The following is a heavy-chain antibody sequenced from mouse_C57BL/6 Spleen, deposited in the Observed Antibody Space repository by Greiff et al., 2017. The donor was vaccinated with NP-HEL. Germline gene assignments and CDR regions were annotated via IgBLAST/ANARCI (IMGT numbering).Heavy chain of an antibody. Sequence: VQLQQPGADLVKPGASVKFSCKASGYTFTSYWMYWVKQRPGQGLEWIALIHPNSGSTNYNEKFKSMVTLTVDKSSSTAYMQLSSLTSEDSAVYYCARSDTTAPCWYFDVWGTGTTVTVSS. D-gene: IGHD1-2*01. J-gene: IGHJ1*03. V-gene: IGHV1-64*01. CDR2: IHPNSGST. CDR1: GYTFTSYW. CDR3: ARSDTTAPCWYFDV.